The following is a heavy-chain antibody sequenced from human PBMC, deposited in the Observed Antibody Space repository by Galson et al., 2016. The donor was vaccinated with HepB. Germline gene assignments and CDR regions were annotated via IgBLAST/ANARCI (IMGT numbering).Heavy chain of an antibody. J-gene: IGHJ4*02. CDR2: TYYRSKWYN. V-gene: IGHV6-1*01. Sequence: CAISGDSVSSNSATWNWIRQSPSRGLEWLGRTYYRSKWYNDYAVSVKSRVTIDPDTSKNQFSLHLNSVTPEDTAVYDCARGTSAWSKWGQGTLVTVSS. D-gene: IGHD1-26*01. CDR1: GDSVSSNSAT. CDR3: ARGTSAWSK.